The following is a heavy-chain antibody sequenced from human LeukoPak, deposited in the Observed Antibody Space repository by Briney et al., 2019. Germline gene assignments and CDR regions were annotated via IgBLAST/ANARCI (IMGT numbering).Heavy chain of an antibody. D-gene: IGHD3-3*01. CDR3: ARENYDFWSGAPHFDY. V-gene: IGHV4-4*07. J-gene: IGHJ4*02. CDR1: GGSISSYY. CDR2: IYTSGST. Sequence: SETLSLTCTVSGGSISSYYWSWIRQPAGMGLEWIGRIYTSGSTNYNPSLKSRVTMSVDTSKNQFSLKLSSVTAADTAVYYCARENYDFWSGAPHFDYWGQGTLVTVSS.